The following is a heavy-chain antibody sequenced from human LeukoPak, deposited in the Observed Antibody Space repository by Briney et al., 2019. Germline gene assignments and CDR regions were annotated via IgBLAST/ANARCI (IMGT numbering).Heavy chain of an antibody. CDR3: ARQLWFGEFHFDY. D-gene: IGHD3-10*01. CDR1: GDSISSSTYY. CDR2: VYYSGST. Sequence: SETLSLTCTVSGDSISSSTYYWGWIRQPPGRGLDWIGSVYYSGSTYYSPSLQSRVTISIDTSKNQFSLKLTSMTAADTAVYYCARQLWFGEFHFDYWGQGILVTVSS. V-gene: IGHV4-39*07. J-gene: IGHJ4*02.